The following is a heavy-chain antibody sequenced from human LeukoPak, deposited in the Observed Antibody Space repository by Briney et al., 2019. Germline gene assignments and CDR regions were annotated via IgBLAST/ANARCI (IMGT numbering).Heavy chain of an antibody. V-gene: IGHV3-48*04. CDR1: GFTFDIYG. CDR3: ARGDDGAY. J-gene: IGHJ4*02. D-gene: IGHD3-16*01. Sequence: PGGSLRLSCAASGFTFDIYGMNWIRQAPGKGLEWVSHIRSGSSPKYYADSVRGRFTISRDNAKKSLYLQMNSLRVEDTAVYYCARGDDGAYWGQGTLVTVSS. CDR2: IRSGSSPK.